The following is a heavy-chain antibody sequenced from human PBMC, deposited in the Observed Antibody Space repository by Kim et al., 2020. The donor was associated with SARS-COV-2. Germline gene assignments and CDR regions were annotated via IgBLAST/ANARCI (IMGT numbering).Heavy chain of an antibody. J-gene: IGHJ4*02. Sequence: GGSLRLSCAASGFTFSSYAMSWVRQAPGKGLEWVSAISGSGGSTYYADSVKGRFTISRDNSKNTLYLQMNSLRAEDTAVYYCAKVSPGKQLVRPIGGGVWYFDYWGQGTLVTVSS. CDR2: ISGSGGST. CDR1: GFTFSSYA. CDR3: AKVSPGKQLVRPIGGGVWYFDY. V-gene: IGHV3-23*01. D-gene: IGHD6-6*01.